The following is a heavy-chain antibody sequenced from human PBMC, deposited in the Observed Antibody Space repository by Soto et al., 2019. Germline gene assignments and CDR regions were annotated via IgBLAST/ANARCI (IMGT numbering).Heavy chain of an antibody. J-gene: IGHJ4*02. D-gene: IGHD3-10*01. CDR1: GFTFSSYG. Sequence: SLRLSCAASGFTFSSYGMHWVRQAPGKGLEWVAVISYDGSNKYYADSVKGRFTISRDNSKNTLYLQMNSLRAEDTAVYYCAKDPYAEYGSGYYFDYWGQGTLVTVSS. V-gene: IGHV3-30*18. CDR3: AKDPYAEYGSGYYFDY. CDR2: ISYDGSNK.